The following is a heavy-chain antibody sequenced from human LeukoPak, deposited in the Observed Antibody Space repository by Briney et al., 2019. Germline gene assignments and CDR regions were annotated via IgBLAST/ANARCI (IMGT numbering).Heavy chain of an antibody. J-gene: IGHJ4*02. CDR3: ATSRTFDY. V-gene: IGHV3-74*01. CDR2: IKSDGSST. CDR1: GFTFSSYW. Sequence: PGGSLRLSCAASGFTFSSYWMHWVRQAPGKGLVWVSRIKSDGSSTSYADSVKGRFTISRDNAKNTVYLQMNSLRAEDTAVYYCATSRTFDYWGQGTLVTVSP.